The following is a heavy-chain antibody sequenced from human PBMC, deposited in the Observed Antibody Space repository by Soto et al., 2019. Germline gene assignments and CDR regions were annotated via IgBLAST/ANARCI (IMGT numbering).Heavy chain of an antibody. Sequence: SETLSLTCTFSGVTIRSTSYYWGWLRQPPGKGLEWIGIIYYSGSTYYNPSLKSRVTISVDTSKNQFSLKLSSVAAADTAVYYCARHTSYTSGWCDYWGQGTRVTVSS. D-gene: IGHD6-19*01. J-gene: IGHJ4*02. CDR1: GVTIRSTSYY. CDR3: ARHTSYTSGWCDY. CDR2: IYYSGST. V-gene: IGHV4-39*01.